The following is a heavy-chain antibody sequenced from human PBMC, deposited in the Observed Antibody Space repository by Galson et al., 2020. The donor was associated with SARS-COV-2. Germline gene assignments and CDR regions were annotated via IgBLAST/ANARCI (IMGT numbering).Heavy chain of an antibody. V-gene: IGHV1-18*01. Sequence: ASVKVPCKASGYTFTSYGISWVRQAPGQGREWMGCISAYNVNTNYAQKLQGRVTMNTDTSTSTAYMELRSLRSDDAAVYYCARTPYCSGGSCYPRAAYFDYWGQGTLVTVSS. CDR3: ARTPYCSGGSCYPRAAYFDY. CDR1: GYTFTSYG. J-gene: IGHJ4*02. D-gene: IGHD2-15*01. CDR2: ISAYNVNT.